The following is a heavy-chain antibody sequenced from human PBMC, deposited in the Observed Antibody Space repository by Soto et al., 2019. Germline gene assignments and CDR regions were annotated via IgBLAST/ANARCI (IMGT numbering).Heavy chain of an antibody. J-gene: IGHJ4*02. CDR1: GYTFTGYY. V-gene: IGHV1-2*02. D-gene: IGHD3-22*01. CDR3: ARDLMGSSGYYYDY. Sequence: ASVKVSCKASGYTFTGYYMHWVRQAPGQGLEWMGWINPNSGGTNYAQKFQGRVTMTRDTSISTAYMELSRLRSDDTAVYYCARDLMGSSGYYYDYWGQGTLVTVSS. CDR2: INPNSGGT.